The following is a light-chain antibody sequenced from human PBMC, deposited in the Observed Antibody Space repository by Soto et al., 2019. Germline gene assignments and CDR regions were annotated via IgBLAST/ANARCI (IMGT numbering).Light chain of an antibody. Sequence: QSALTQPASVSGSPGQSITISCTGTSSDVGGYNYVSWYQHHPGKAPRLMIYEVSNRPSGISNRFSGSKSGNTASLTISGLQAEDEADYYCTSYTTSTTYVVFGGGTKSPS. CDR3: TSYTTSTTYVV. J-gene: IGLJ2*01. CDR1: SSDVGGYNY. CDR2: EVS. V-gene: IGLV2-14*01.